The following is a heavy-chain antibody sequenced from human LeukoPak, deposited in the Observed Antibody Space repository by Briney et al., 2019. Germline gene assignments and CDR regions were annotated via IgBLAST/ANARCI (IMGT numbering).Heavy chain of an antibody. J-gene: IGHJ6*03. Sequence: ASVKVSCKASGVTFSDYALNWVRQAPGQRLEWMGWINTGNGNTKYSQEFQGRVTITRDTSASTAYMELRSLRSDDTAVYYCARAKREDIVVVPAASSYMDVWGKGTTVTVSS. V-gene: IGHV1-3*04. CDR2: INTGNGNT. CDR1: GVTFSDYA. CDR3: ARAKREDIVVVPAASSYMDV. D-gene: IGHD2-2*01.